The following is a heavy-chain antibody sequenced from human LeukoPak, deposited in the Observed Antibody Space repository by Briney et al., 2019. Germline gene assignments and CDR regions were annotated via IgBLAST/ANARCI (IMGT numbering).Heavy chain of an antibody. Sequence: GGSLRLSCTASGFTFSSYAMTWVRQAPGKGLEWVGRIKSNTDGGTTDYAGPVKGRFTMSRDDSKNTLYLQMNSLKTDDTAVYYCSTLAAAGQSDYWGQGTLVTVSS. D-gene: IGHD6-13*01. V-gene: IGHV3-15*01. CDR1: GFTFSSYA. J-gene: IGHJ4*02. CDR2: IKSNTDGGTT. CDR3: STLAAAGQSDY.